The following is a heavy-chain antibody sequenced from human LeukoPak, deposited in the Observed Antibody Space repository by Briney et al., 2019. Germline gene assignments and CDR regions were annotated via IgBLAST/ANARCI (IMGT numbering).Heavy chain of an antibody. D-gene: IGHD4-23*01. V-gene: IGHV1-69*04. CDR2: IIPVLGVS. CDR1: GGSFSSYV. CDR3: AREIRRYCGNYDY. Sequence: SVKVSCKASGGSFSSYVITWVRQAPGQGLEWMGRIIPVLGVSNFAQKFQGRVTITADKSTNTAHMELSSLRSEDTAVYYCAREIRRYCGNYDYWGQGTLVTVSS. J-gene: IGHJ4*02.